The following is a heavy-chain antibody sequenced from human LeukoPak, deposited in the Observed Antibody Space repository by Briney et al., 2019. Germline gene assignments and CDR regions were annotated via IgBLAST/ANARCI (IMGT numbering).Heavy chain of an antibody. D-gene: IGHD2-2*01. CDR2: IYHTGST. CDR3: ARLQYCSGTSCYWFDP. Sequence: PSQTLSLTCDVSGSSISSGLYSWSWIRQPLGKGLEWIGYIYHTGSTYYNPSLKSRVTISVDTSKNQFSLRLSSVTAADTAVYYCARLQYCSGTSCYWFDPWGQGTLVTVSS. V-gene: IGHV4-30-2*01. J-gene: IGHJ5*02. CDR1: GSSISSGLYS.